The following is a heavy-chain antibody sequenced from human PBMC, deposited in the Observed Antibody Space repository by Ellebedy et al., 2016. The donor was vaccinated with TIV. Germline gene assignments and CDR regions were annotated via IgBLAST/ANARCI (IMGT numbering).Heavy chain of an antibody. Sequence: ASVKVSCXASGYTFTGYYMHWVRQAPGQGLEWMGWLNPNSGATDCAQKFQGRVTMARDTSISTAYMELSRMRSDDTAVYYCARGGGVVVTAIRSFDYWGQGTLVTVSS. CDR2: LNPNSGAT. D-gene: IGHD2-21*02. V-gene: IGHV1-2*02. CDR3: ARGGGVVVTAIRSFDY. J-gene: IGHJ4*02. CDR1: GYTFTGYY.